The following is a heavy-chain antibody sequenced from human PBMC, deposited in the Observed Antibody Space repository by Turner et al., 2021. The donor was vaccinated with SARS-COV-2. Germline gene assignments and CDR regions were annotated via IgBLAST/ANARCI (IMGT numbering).Heavy chain of an antibody. CDR3: SRHASSVRGSPFDP. CDR1: GGYISNSNYY. V-gene: IGHV4-39*01. D-gene: IGHD3-10*02. J-gene: IGHJ5*02. CDR2: IYDSGST. Sequence: QLQLQESGPGLVKPSETLSLTCTVSGGYISNSNYYWGWIRQPPGKGPDWIGSIYDSGSTYYNTSLKSRVTISVDTSKNQFSLKLSSVTTADTALYYCSRHASSVRGSPFDPWGQGTLVTVSS.